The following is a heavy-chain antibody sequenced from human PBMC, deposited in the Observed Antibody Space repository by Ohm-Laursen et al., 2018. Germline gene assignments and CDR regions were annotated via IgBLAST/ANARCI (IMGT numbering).Heavy chain of an antibody. CDR1: GGSISSYY. D-gene: IGHD1-26*01. Sequence: SETLSLTCIVSGGSISSYYWSWIRQPPGKGLEWIGYINYSGSTNYNPSLKSRVTISVDTSRNQFSLKLSSVTAADTAVYYCARVGRGPTPSGSYNNWFDPWGQGTLVTVSS. CDR3: ARVGRGPTPSGSYNNWFDP. V-gene: IGHV4-59*01. J-gene: IGHJ5*02. CDR2: INYSGST.